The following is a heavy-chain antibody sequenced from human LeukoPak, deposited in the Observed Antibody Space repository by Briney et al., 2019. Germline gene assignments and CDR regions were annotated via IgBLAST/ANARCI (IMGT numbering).Heavy chain of an antibody. CDR1: EFTLSSHD. D-gene: IGHD5-12*01. Sequence: GGSLRLSCAASEFTLSSHDMHWVRQVTGKGLEWVSAIAIAGDTYYAGSVKGRFTTSRENAKNSLYLQMNSLRAGDTAVYYCTREIIVATDAWYFDLWGRGTLVTVSS. CDR2: IAIAGDT. V-gene: IGHV3-13*04. CDR3: TREIIVATDAWYFDL. J-gene: IGHJ2*01.